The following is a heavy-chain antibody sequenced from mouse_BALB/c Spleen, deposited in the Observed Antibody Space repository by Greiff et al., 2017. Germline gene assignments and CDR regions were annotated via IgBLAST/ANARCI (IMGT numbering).Heavy chain of an antibody. CDR2: INPGSGGT. Sequence: VQGVESGAELVRPGTSVKVSCKASGYAFTNYLIEWVKQRPGQGLEWIGVINPGSGGTNYNEKFKGKATLTADKSSSTAYMQLSSLTSDDSAVYFCARRGDYDAAWFAYWGQGTLVTVSA. D-gene: IGHD2-4*01. CDR3: ARRGDYDAAWFAY. CDR1: GYAFTNYL. V-gene: IGHV1-54*01. J-gene: IGHJ3*01.